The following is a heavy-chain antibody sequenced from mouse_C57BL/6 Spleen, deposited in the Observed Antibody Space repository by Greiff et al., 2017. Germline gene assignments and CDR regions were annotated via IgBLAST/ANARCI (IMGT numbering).Heavy chain of an antibody. V-gene: IGHV1-59*01. CDR3: SRSAVGYFDC. D-gene: IGHD1-1*02. CDR1: GYTFTSYW. J-gene: IGHJ2*01. Sequence: QVQLQQPGAELVKPGTSVKLSCKASGYTFTSYWMHWVKQRPGQGLEWIGVIDPSDSYTNYNQKFKGKATLTVDTSSSTAYMQLSSLTSEDSAVYSCSRSAVGYFDCWGKGTTLTVSS. CDR2: IDPSDSYT.